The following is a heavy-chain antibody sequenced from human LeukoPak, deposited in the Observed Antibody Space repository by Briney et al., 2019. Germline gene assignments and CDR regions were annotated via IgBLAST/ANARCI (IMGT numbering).Heavy chain of an antibody. V-gene: IGHV4-31*03. J-gene: IGHJ6*04. CDR3: ARAMVRGVIGHYYGMDV. CDR2: IYYSGST. D-gene: IGHD3-10*01. CDR1: GGSISSGGYC. Sequence: SETLSLTCTVSGGSISSGGYCWSWIRQHPGKGLEWIGYIYYSGSTYYNPSLKSRVTISVDTSKNQFSLKLSSVTAADTAVYYCARAMVRGVIGHYYGMDVWGKGTTVAVSS.